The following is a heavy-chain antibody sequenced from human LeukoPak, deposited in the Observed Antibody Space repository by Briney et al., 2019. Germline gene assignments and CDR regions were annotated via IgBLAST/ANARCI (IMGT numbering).Heavy chain of an antibody. CDR2: ISSSSSYI. J-gene: IGHJ4*02. D-gene: IGHD4-17*01. Sequence: GGSLRLSCAASGFTFSRYWMYWVRQAPGKGLEWVSSISSSSSYIYYADSVKGRFTISRDNAKNSLYLQMNSLRAEDTAVYYCARVSATVIPLFDYWGQGALVTVSS. CDR1: GFTFSRYW. CDR3: ARVSATVIPLFDY. V-gene: IGHV3-21*01.